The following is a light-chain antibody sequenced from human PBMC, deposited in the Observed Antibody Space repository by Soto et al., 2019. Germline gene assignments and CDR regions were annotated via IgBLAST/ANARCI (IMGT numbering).Light chain of an antibody. J-gene: IGLJ1*01. CDR3: CSYAGSYTYV. Sequence: QFVLTQPRSVSGAPGQSGPISRTGTSSDVGGYNYVSWYQQHPGKAPKLMIYDVSKRPSGVPDRFSGSKSGNTASLTISGLQAEDEADYYCCSYAGSYTYVFGTGTKVTVL. V-gene: IGLV2-11*01. CDR2: DVS. CDR1: SSDVGGYNY.